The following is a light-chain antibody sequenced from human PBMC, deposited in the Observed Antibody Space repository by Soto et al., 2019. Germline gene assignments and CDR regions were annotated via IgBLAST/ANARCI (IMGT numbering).Light chain of an antibody. V-gene: IGLV2-14*01. J-gene: IGLJ1*01. CDR3: SSYTSANTLL. Sequence: QSALTQPASVSESPGQSITISCTGSDSDVGAYNYVAWYQQHPGQAPKLIIFEVINRPSVVSNRFSGSKSGNTASLTISGLQAEDEADYYCSSYTSANTLLFGPGTKLTVL. CDR2: EVI. CDR1: DSDVGAYNY.